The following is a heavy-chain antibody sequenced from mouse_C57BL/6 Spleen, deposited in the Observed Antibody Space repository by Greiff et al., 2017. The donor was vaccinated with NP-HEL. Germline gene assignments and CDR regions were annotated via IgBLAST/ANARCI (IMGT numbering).Heavy chain of an antibody. V-gene: IGHV1-39*01. Sequence: EVKVVESGPELVKPGASVKISCKASGYSFTDYNMNWVKQSNGKSLEWIGVINPNYGTTSYNQKFKGKATLTVDQSSSTAYMQLNSLTSEDSAVYYCARPYYGSSYLAYWGQGTLVTVSA. J-gene: IGHJ3*01. D-gene: IGHD1-1*01. CDR1: GYSFTDYN. CDR3: ARPYYGSSYLAY. CDR2: INPNYGTT.